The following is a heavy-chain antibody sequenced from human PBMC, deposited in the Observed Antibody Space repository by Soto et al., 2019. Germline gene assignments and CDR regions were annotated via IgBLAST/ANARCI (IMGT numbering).Heavy chain of an antibody. V-gene: IGHV1-2*02. D-gene: IGHD1-26*01. CDR1: GYTFTGYY. CDR2: INPNSGDT. J-gene: IGHJ6*02. Sequence: SVKVSCKSSGYTFTGYYVHWVRQAPGQGLEWMGWINPNSGDTYLAQRFQGRVTMNRDTSIGTAYMELRGLTSDDTAEYYCAKWGAIVAAGTRVYLYNAMDVWGQGTTVTVSS. CDR3: AKWGAIVAAGTRVYLYNAMDV.